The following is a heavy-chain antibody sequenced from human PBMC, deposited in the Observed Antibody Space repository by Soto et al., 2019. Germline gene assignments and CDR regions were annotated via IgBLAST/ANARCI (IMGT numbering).Heavy chain of an antibody. J-gene: IGHJ6*03. CDR2: MNPNSGNT. V-gene: IGHV1-8*01. Sequence: QVQLVQSGAEVKKPGASVKVSCKASGYTFTSYDINWVRQATGQGLEWMGWMNPNSGNTGYAQKFQGRVTMTRNTSISTAYMELSSLRSENTAVYYCASILRPPYYYYCMDVWVRGTTVTVSS. CDR1: GYTFTSYD. CDR3: ASILRPPYYYYCMDV. D-gene: IGHD1-26*01.